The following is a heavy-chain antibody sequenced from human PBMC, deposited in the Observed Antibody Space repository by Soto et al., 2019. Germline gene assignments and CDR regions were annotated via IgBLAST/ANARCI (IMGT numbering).Heavy chain of an antibody. Sequence: GGSLRLSCAASGFTFSSYSMNWVRQAPGKGLEWVSYISSSSSTIYYADSVKGRFTISRDNAKNSLYLQMNSLRDEDTAVYYCARDRGDIVVVRNHYYYYYGMDVWGQGTTVTVSS. CDR1: GFTFSSYS. D-gene: IGHD2-15*01. V-gene: IGHV3-48*02. J-gene: IGHJ6*02. CDR3: ARDRGDIVVVRNHYYYYYGMDV. CDR2: ISSSSSTI.